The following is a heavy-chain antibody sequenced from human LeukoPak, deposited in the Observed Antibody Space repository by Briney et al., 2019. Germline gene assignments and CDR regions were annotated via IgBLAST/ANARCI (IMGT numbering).Heavy chain of an antibody. Sequence: PSGTLSLTCTVSGDSISSGDYYWSWIRQPAGKGLEWIGRISSSGSTNYNPSLKSRVTISVDTSKNQFSLKLSSVTAADTAVYYCARDINYADWSQGTLVTVSS. CDR2: ISSSGST. CDR1: GDSISSGDYY. J-gene: IGHJ4*02. D-gene: IGHD1-7*01. V-gene: IGHV4-61*02. CDR3: ARDINYAD.